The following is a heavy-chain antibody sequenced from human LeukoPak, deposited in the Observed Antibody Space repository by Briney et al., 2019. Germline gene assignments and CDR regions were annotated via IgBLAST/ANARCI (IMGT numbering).Heavy chain of an antibody. V-gene: IGHV4-38-2*02. CDR1: GYSISSGYY. Sequence: SETLSLTCTVSGYSISSGYYWGCIRQPPGKGVEWIGIIYHSGSTYYNPSLKSRVTISVDTSKNPISLKLSSVTAADTAVYSCARDLSSPGSLVPFGYWGQGTLVTVSS. D-gene: IGHD6-13*01. CDR3: ARDLSSPGSLVPFGY. J-gene: IGHJ4*02. CDR2: IYHSGST.